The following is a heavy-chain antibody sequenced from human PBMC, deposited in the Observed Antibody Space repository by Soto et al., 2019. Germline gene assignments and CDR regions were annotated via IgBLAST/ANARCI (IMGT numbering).Heavy chain of an antibody. CDR2: MNPNSGDT. J-gene: IGHJ4*02. CDR1: GYTFTNFD. Sequence: QVQLVQSGAEVKRPGASVKVSCKASGYTFTNFDLNWVRQAPGQGLEWMGWMNPNSGDTGYAHKFPGRITMTRDTSLNTAYMELSSLKSEDTAVYFCARPGATFCGGDCYSDYWGQGTLVIVSS. D-gene: IGHD2-21*02. V-gene: IGHV1-8*02. CDR3: ARPGATFCGGDCYSDY.